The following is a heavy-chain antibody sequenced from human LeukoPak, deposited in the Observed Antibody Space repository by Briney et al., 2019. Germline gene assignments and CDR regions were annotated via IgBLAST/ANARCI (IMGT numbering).Heavy chain of an antibody. CDR2: ISAYNGNT. V-gene: IGHV1-18*01. J-gene: IGHJ5*02. CDR1: GYTFTSYG. D-gene: IGHD6-19*01. Sequence: GASVKVSCKASGYTFTSYGISLVRQAPGQGLEWMGWISAYNGNTNYAQKLQGRVTMTTDTSTSTAYMELRSLRSDDTAVYYCARDGGSGWYFHGWFDPWGQGTLVTVSS. CDR3: ARDGGSGWYFHGWFDP.